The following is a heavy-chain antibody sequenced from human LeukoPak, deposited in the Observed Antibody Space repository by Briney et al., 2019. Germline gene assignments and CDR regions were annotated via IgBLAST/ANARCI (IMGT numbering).Heavy chain of an antibody. J-gene: IGHJ4*02. CDR1: GFTFSSYS. CDR2: ISSSSSYI. V-gene: IGHV3-21*01. D-gene: IGHD3-16*01. Sequence: GGSLRLSCAASGFTFSSYSMNWVRQAPGKGLEGVSSISSSSSYIYYADSVKGRFTISRDNAKNSLYLQMNSLRAEDTAVYYCAKLAGGSPDYWGQGTLVTVSS. CDR3: AKLAGGSPDY.